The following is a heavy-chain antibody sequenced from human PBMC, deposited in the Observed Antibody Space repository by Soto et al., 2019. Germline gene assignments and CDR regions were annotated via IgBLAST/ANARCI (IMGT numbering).Heavy chain of an antibody. V-gene: IGHV4-4*02. Sequence: SETLSLTCAVSGVSISSGNWWTWVRQSPQRGLEYIGEIFHDGTANYYPSFERRVAISVDTSKNQFSLKLTSVTAADPAIYFCARLVYDTRLNYMYFDFWGQGTLVTVSS. D-gene: IGHD3-10*01. CDR2: IFHDGTA. CDR3: ARLVYDTRLNYMYFDF. J-gene: IGHJ4*02. CDR1: GVSISSGNW.